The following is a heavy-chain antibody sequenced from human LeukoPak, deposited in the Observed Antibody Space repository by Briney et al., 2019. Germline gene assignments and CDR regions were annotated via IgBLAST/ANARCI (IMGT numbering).Heavy chain of an antibody. CDR3: ARAPATNEWRCMDY. J-gene: IGHJ4*02. CDR2: IKQDGSEK. Sequence: GGSLRLSCAASGFTFSNYWMGWVRQAPGKGLEWVANIKQDGSEKRYVDPVKGRFTISRDNAKNSLYLQMNSLRAEDTAVYYCARAPATNEWRCMDYWGQGALVTVSS. CDR1: GFTFSNYW. V-gene: IGHV3-7*01. D-gene: IGHD2-8*02.